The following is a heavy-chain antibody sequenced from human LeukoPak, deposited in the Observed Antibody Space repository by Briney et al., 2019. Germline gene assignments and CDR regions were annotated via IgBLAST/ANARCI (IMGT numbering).Heavy chain of an antibody. Sequence: ASVKVSCKPSGYTFTSYGISWVRQAPGQGLEWMGWISAYNGNTNYAQKLQGRVTMTTDTSTSTAYMELRSLRSDDTAVYYCAIAVGYSSGWRPLDYWGQGTLVTVSS. CDR1: GYTFTSYG. V-gene: IGHV1-18*01. CDR3: AIAVGYSSGWRPLDY. D-gene: IGHD6-19*01. CDR2: ISAYNGNT. J-gene: IGHJ4*02.